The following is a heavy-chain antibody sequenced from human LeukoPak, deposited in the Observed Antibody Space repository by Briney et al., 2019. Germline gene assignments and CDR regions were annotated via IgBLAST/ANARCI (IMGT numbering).Heavy chain of an antibody. CDR2: IYPGGSDT. J-gene: IGHJ5*02. CDR3: ARLLDDSSCNWFDP. V-gene: IGHV5-51*01. Sequence: GESLKISCKGSGYSFTSYWIGWVRQMPGKGLEWMGIIYPGGSDTRYSPSFQGQVTISADKSISTAYLQWSSLKASDTTMYYCARLLDDSSCNWFDPWGQGTLVTVSS. D-gene: IGHD3-22*01. CDR1: GYSFTSYW.